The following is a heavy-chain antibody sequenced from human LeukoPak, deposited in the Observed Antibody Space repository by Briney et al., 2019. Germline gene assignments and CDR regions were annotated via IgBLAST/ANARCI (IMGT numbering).Heavy chain of an antibody. Sequence: ASVKVSCKASGGTFNRYGITWVRQAPGQGLEWMGRIIPILNITNYVQKFQGRVTITADKSTSTAYTELSSLRSEDTAVYYCARDSSGSSPNFDYWGQGTLVTVSS. V-gene: IGHV1-69*04. J-gene: IGHJ4*02. CDR2: IIPILNIT. CDR1: GGTFNRYG. D-gene: IGHD1-26*01. CDR3: ARDSSGSSPNFDY.